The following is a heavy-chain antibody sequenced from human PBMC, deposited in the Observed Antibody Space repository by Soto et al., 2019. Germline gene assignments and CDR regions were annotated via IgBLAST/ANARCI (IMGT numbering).Heavy chain of an antibody. CDR1: GFTVSSNY. D-gene: IGHD2-21*01. CDR2: LYSGAGT. V-gene: IGHV3-66*01. J-gene: IGHJ3*01. Sequence: QLVESGGGLVQPGGSLRLSCAASGFTVSSNYMNWVRQAPGKGLEWLSVLYSGAGTYYADSVKDRFTISRDNSKNTLYLQFNSLRAEDTAIYYCARECGGDCTNAFDLWGQGTMVTVSP. CDR3: ARECGGDCTNAFDL.